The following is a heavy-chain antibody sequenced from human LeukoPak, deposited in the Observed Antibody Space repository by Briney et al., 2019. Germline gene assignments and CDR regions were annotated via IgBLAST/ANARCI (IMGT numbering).Heavy chain of an antibody. V-gene: IGHV1-2*02. CDR1: GYIFSDYY. CDR2: INPKSGAA. D-gene: IGHD6-13*01. CDR3: ARGAEAETSPLDF. Sequence: ASVKVSCRASGYIFSDYYMHWVRQAPGQGLEWLGWINPKSGAADYAQQFRGRVTMTRDTSINTDYMEMKRVTSDDTAVYYCARGAEAETSPLDFWGQGTLVIVSS. J-gene: IGHJ4*02.